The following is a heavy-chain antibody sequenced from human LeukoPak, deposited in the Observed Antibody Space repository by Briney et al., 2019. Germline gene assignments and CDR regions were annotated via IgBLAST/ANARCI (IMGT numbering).Heavy chain of an antibody. CDR1: GGSISSSNW. CDR3: AREGITIFGVVNAFDI. J-gene: IGHJ3*02. V-gene: IGHV4-4*02. CDR2: IYHSGST. D-gene: IGHD3-3*01. Sequence: PSGTLSLTCAVSGGSISSSNWWSWVRQPPGKGLEWIGEIYHSGSTNYNPSLKSRVTISVDTSKNQFSLKLSSVTAADTAVYYCAREGITIFGVVNAFDIWGQGTMVTVSS.